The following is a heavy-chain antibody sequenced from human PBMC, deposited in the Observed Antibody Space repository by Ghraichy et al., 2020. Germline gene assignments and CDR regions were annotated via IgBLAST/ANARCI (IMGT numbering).Heavy chain of an antibody. CDR1: GFTFSSYS. D-gene: IGHD6-19*01. CDR2: ISSSSSTI. Sequence: GGSLRLSCAASGFTFSSYSMNWVRQAPGEGLEWVSYISSSSSTIYYADSVKGRFTISRDNAKNSLYLQMNSLRDEDTAVYYCARDGVSVAGTYYFDYWGQGTLVTVSS. V-gene: IGHV3-48*02. J-gene: IGHJ4*02. CDR3: ARDGVSVAGTYYFDY.